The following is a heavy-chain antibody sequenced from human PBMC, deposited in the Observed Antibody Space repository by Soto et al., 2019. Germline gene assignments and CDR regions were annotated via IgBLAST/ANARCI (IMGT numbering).Heavy chain of an antibody. CDR1: GGTFSSYA. CDR3: AREGVLNRSYGTDV. Sequence: QVQLVQSGAEVKKPGSSVKVSCKASGGTFSSYAISWVRQAPGQGLEWMGGIIPIFGTANYAQKFQGRVTITADESTSTAYMELHSPRADDTAVYYHAREGVLNRSYGTDVWGQGTTVTVTS. J-gene: IGHJ6*02. CDR2: IIPIFGTA. V-gene: IGHV1-69*12. D-gene: IGHD2-2*02.